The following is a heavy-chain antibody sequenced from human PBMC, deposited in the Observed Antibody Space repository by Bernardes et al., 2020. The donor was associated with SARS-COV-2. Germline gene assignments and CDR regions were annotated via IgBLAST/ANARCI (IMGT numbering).Heavy chain of an antibody. CDR2: VHYTRGT. Sequence: SETLSLTCTVSGDSITDYYWNWIRQPPGKGLEWIGHVHYTRGTISNPSLQSRVTLSLDTSKNQFSLKLNSVTAADTAIYYCARRITMARAHPSPDTWLDPWGLGTLVTVSS. CDR3: ARRITMARAHPSPDTWLDP. CDR1: GDSITDYY. J-gene: IGHJ5*02. D-gene: IGHD3-3*01. V-gene: IGHV4-59*01.